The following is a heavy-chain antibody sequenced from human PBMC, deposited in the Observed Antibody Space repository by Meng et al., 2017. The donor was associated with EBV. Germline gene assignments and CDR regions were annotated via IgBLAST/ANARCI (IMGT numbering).Heavy chain of an antibody. CDR1: GYTFSGYY. CDR3: ANPCGPIDSDLEYLEY. CDR2: INSKNGDT. J-gene: IGHJ4*02. D-gene: IGHD1-1*01. V-gene: IGHV1-2*04. Sequence: QVQLLQCGLDVKKPASSVTCPCKASGYTFSGYYRYWMRQAPGQGLEWMGCINSKNGDTEYAEQLQGCVTLARNTTISTAYMERSSLKVDDTAIYYWANPCGPIDSDLEYLEYWGQGTLVTVSS.